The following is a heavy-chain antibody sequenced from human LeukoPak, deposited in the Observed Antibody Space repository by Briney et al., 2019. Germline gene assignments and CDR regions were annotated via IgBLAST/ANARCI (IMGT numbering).Heavy chain of an antibody. CDR2: INSDGINT. Sequence: PGGSLRLSCAASGFTFSNYWMHWVRQAPGKGLVWVSRINSDGINTSYADSVKGRFTISRDNAKNTLNLQMNSLRAEDTAVYYCARHKMATTAHHFDYWGQGTLVTVSS. CDR3: ARHKMATTAHHFDY. V-gene: IGHV3-74*01. J-gene: IGHJ4*02. CDR1: GFTFSNYW. D-gene: IGHD5-24*01.